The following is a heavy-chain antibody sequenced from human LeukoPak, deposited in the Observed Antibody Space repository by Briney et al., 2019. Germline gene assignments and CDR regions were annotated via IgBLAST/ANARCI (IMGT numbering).Heavy chain of an antibody. V-gene: IGHV3-20*04. J-gene: IGHJ6*03. Sequence: GGSLRLSCAASGFTFDDYGMSWVRQAPGKGLEWVSGINWNGGSTGYADSVKGRFTISRDNAKRSLYLQMNSLRPEDTALYYCTKGVSTNYYYYMDVWGKGTTVTVSS. CDR2: INWNGGST. CDR3: TKGVSTNYYYYMDV. CDR1: GFTFDDYG. D-gene: IGHD3-16*01.